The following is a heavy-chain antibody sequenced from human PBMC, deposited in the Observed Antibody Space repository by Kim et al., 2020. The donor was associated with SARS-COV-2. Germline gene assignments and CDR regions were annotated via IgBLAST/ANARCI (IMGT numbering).Heavy chain of an antibody. V-gene: IGHV4-59*01. D-gene: IGHD4-17*01. CDR1: GGSISSYY. Sequence: SETLSLTCTVSGGSISSYYWSWIRQPPGKGLEWIGYIYYSGSTNYNPSLKSRVTISVDTSKNQFSLKLSSVTAADTAVYYCARDSGYGDYVFDYWGQGTL. CDR2: IYYSGST. J-gene: IGHJ4*02. CDR3: ARDSGYGDYVFDY.